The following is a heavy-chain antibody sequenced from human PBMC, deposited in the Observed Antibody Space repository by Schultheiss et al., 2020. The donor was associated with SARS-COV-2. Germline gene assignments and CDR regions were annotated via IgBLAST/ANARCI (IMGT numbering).Heavy chain of an antibody. D-gene: IGHD6-19*01. CDR3: ARERGSGWYVGDY. J-gene: IGHJ4*02. CDR2: INHSGST. Sequence: SETLSLTCAVYGGSFSAYYWSWIRQPPGKGLEWIGEINHSGSTNYNPSLKSRVTISVDTSKNQFSLDLSSVTAADTAVYYCARERGSGWYVGDYWGQGTLVTVSS. CDR1: GGSFSAYY. V-gene: IGHV4-34*01.